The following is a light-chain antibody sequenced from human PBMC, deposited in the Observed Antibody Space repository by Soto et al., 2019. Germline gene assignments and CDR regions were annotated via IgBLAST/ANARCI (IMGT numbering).Light chain of an antibody. CDR1: KSVSSY. J-gene: IGKJ1*01. Sequence: YPATLSLSPGERATLSCRASKSVSSYLAWYQQYPGQAPRLLIYDASNRATGIPARFSGSGSGTDFTLTINRLEPEDFAVYYCQQYDSSPRTFGQGTKVDI. CDR2: DAS. V-gene: IGKV3-20*01. CDR3: QQYDSSPRT.